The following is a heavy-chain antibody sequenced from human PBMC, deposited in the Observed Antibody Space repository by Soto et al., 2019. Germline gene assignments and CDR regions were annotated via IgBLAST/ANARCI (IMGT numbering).Heavy chain of an antibody. CDR3: GRDLDNLLDIVATINFDY. CDR1: GYTFTSYG. D-gene: IGHD5-12*01. J-gene: IGHJ4*02. Sequence: QVQLVQSGAEVKKPGASVKVSCKASGYTFTSYGISWVRQAPGQGLEWMGWISAYNGNTNYAQKLQGRVTMTTDTSTSTAYMELRSLRSDDTAVYYCGRDLDNLLDIVATINFDYWGQGTLVTVSS. V-gene: IGHV1-18*01. CDR2: ISAYNGNT.